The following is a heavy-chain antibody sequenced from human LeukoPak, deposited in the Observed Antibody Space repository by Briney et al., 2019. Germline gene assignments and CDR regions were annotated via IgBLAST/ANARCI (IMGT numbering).Heavy chain of an antibody. CDR2: ISAYNGNT. CDR1: GYTFTSYG. J-gene: IGHJ6*02. V-gene: IGHV1-18*01. Sequence: EASVKVSCKASGYTFTSYGISWVRQAPGQGLEWMGWISAYNGNTNYAQKLQGRVTMTTDTSTSTAYMELRSLRSDDTAVYYCARDNYGYNYYYYYGMDVWGQGTTVTVSS. D-gene: IGHD4-17*01. CDR3: ARDNYGYNYYYYYGMDV.